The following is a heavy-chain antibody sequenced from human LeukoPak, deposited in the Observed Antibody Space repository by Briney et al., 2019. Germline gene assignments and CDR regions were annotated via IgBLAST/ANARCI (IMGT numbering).Heavy chain of an antibody. V-gene: IGHV4-59*01. J-gene: IGHJ5*02. CDR2: IYYSGST. Sequence: SETLSLTCTVSGGSNSSYYWSWIRQPPGKGLEWIGYIYYSGSTNYNPSLKSRVTISVDTSKNQFSLKLSSVTAADTAVYYCARLYDYVWGSYDWFDPWGQGTLVTVSS. CDR1: GGSNSSYY. D-gene: IGHD3-16*01. CDR3: ARLYDYVWGSYDWFDP.